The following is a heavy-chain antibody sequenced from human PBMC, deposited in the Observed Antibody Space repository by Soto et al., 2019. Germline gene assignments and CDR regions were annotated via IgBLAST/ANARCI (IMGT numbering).Heavy chain of an antibody. Sequence: QVQLQESGPGLVKPSQTLSLTCTVSGGSISSGGYYWSWIRQHPGKGLEWIGYIYYSGSTYYNPSLKSRVTISVDTSKNQFSLKLSSVTAADTAVYYCAREALAAAYGDYAASYFDYWGQGTLVTVSS. D-gene: IGHD4-17*01. CDR2: IYYSGST. J-gene: IGHJ4*02. CDR3: AREALAAAYGDYAASYFDY. CDR1: GGSISSGGYY. V-gene: IGHV4-31*03.